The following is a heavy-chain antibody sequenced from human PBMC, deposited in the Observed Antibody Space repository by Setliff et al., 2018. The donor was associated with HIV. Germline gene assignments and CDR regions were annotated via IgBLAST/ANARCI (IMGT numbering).Heavy chain of an antibody. CDR2: IYSDGSS. CDR3: ARDSPLSHFDS. V-gene: IGHV3-53*01. J-gene: IGHJ4*02. Sequence: LRLSCAASGFTFSSYSMNWVRQAPGKGLEWVSVIYSDGSSYYADSVRGRFTISRDNYKNTLYLQMNSLRPEDTAVYYCARDSPLSHFDSWGQGILVTVSS. CDR1: GFTFSSYS.